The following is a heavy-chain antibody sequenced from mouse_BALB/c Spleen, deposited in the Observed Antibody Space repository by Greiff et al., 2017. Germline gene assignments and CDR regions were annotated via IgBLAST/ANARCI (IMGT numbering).Heavy chain of an antibody. D-gene: IGHD2-13*01. CDR3: ARSSAATMMTRWDVDV. CDR2: INPYNGGT. V-gene: IGHV1-18*01. CDR1: GYSFTGYT. Sequence: EVQLQQSGPELVKPGASMKISCKASGYSFTGYTMNWVKQSHGKNLEWIGLINPYNGGTSYNQKFKGKATLTVDKSSSTAYMELRSLTSEDSAVDYGARSSAATMMTRWDVDVGGAGTTGIVSS. J-gene: IGHJ1*01.